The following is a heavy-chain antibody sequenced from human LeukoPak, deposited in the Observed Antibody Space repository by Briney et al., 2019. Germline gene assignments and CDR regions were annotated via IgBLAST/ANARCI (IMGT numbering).Heavy chain of an antibody. Sequence: ETLSLTCAVYGGSFSGYYWSWIRQAPGKGLEWVSAISGSGGSTYYADSAKGRFTISRDNSKNTLYLQMNSLRAEDTAVYYCAKGQLWRDYWGQGTLVTVSS. D-gene: IGHD5-18*01. CDR2: ISGSGGST. CDR1: GGSFSGYY. J-gene: IGHJ4*02. CDR3: AKGQLWRDY. V-gene: IGHV3-23*01.